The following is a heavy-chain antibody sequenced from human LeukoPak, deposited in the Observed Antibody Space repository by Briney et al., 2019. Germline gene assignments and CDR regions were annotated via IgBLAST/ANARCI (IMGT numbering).Heavy chain of an antibody. CDR1: GFTFSTYP. J-gene: IGHJ3*02. Sequence: GGSLRLSCVASGFTFSTYPIHWVRQAPGKGLEWVAVILYDGSKKYYADSVKGRFAISRDNSKNTLYLKMNSQRDEDTALYSCAVIAKAGGNDAFDIWGQGTMVTVSS. CDR3: AVIAKAGGNDAFDI. D-gene: IGHD6-13*01. CDR2: ILYDGSKK. V-gene: IGHV3-30*09.